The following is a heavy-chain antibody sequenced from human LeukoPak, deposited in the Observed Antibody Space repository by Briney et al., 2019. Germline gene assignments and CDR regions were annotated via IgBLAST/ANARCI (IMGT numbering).Heavy chain of an antibody. CDR3: ATESAITISGVVFHYFDP. J-gene: IGHJ5*02. Sequence: GASVKVSCKSSADTLSGDDVHWVRQAPGQGLEWLGWMSPDDSFTGYAQDFRGRLTMTTDTTINTVFMELSGLKSEDTAVYYCATESAITISGVVFHYFDPWGQGTLVTVSS. V-gene: IGHV1-8*01. CDR1: ADTLSGDD. CDR2: MSPDDSFT. D-gene: IGHD3-3*01.